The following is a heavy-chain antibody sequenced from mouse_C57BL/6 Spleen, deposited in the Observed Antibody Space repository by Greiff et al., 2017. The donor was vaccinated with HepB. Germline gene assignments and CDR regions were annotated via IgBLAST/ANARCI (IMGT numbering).Heavy chain of an antibody. Sequence: VQRVESGPELVKPGASVKISCKASGYSFTSYYIHWVKQRPGQGLEWIGWIYPGSGNTKYNEKFKGKATLTADTSSSTAYMQLSSLTSEDSAVYYCARDYYGSREAMDYWGQGTSVTVSS. D-gene: IGHD1-1*01. CDR1: GYSFTSYY. J-gene: IGHJ4*01. CDR3: ARDYYGSREAMDY. CDR2: IYPGSGNT. V-gene: IGHV1-66*01.